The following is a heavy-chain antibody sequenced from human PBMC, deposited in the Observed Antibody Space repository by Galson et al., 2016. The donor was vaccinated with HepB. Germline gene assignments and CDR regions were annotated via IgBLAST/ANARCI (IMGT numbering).Heavy chain of an antibody. CDR1: GFTFNHYA. V-gene: IGHV3-23*01. J-gene: IGHJ4*02. CDR2: ISGSGGST. D-gene: IGHD2-2*01. Sequence: SLRLSCAASGFTFNHYAMHWVRQAPRKGLEWVSAISGSGGSTYYADSVKGRFTISRDNSKNTLYLQMNSLRAEDTAVYYCAKDIQMGVPAAFDYWGQGTLVTVSS. CDR3: AKDIQMGVPAAFDY.